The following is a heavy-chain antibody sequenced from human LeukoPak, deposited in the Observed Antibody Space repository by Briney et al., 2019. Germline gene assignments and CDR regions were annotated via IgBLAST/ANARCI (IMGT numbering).Heavy chain of an antibody. CDR2: ISTYNGNT. CDR3: ARDPHEFSSGWSHFNY. Sequence: ASVKVTCKASGYTFTSYGINWVRQAPGQGLEWMGWISTYNGNTNNAQKLQGRVTMTTDTSTSTAYLELRSLKSDDTAFYYCARDPHEFSSGWSHFNYWGQGTLVTVSS. D-gene: IGHD6-19*01. J-gene: IGHJ4*02. CDR1: GYTFTSYG. V-gene: IGHV1-18*01.